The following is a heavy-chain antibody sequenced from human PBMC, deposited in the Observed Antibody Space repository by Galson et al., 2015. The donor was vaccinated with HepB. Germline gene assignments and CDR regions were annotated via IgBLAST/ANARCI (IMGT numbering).Heavy chain of an antibody. Sequence: SLRLSCAASRFTFSSYSMNWVRQAPGKGLEWVSYISSSSSTIYYADSVKGRFTISRDNAKNSLYLQMNSLRDEDTAVYYCARVSSATYYYDSSGYYPDPDYWGQGTLVTVSS. V-gene: IGHV3-48*02. J-gene: IGHJ4*02. CDR3: ARVSSATYYYDSSGYYPDPDY. CDR1: RFTFSSYS. D-gene: IGHD3-22*01. CDR2: ISSSSSTI.